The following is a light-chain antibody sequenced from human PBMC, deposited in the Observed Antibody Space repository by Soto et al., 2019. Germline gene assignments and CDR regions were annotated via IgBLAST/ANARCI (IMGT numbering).Light chain of an antibody. J-gene: IGKJ1*01. CDR1: LSLSSY. Sequence: EVVLTQFPATLSLPPGDRATLSCRASLSLSSYLTWYQQKPGQAPRLLFYDVSNRATGVPDRFTSSGSGTDFTLTIGSLEPEDFAVYYCQQRGDWPAFGQGTKVEIK. CDR3: QQRGDWPA. CDR2: DVS. V-gene: IGKV3-11*01.